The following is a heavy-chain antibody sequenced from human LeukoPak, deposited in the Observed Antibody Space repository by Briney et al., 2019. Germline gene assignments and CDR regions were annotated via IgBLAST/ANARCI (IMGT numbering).Heavy chain of an antibody. V-gene: IGHV3-7*01. CDR3: ARGVGGGQWVYFDY. Sequence: PGGSLRLSCAASGFTFSSYWMSWVRQAPGKGLEWVANIKQDGSEKYYVDSVKGRFTISRDNAKNSLYLQMNSLRAEDTAVYYCARGVGGGQWVYFDYWGQGTLVTVSS. J-gene: IGHJ4*02. CDR2: IKQDGSEK. D-gene: IGHD6-19*01. CDR1: GFTFSSYW.